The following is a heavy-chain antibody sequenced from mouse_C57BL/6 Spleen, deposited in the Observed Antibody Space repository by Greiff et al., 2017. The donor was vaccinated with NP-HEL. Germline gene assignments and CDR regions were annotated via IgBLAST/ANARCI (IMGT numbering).Heavy chain of an antibody. J-gene: IGHJ4*01. CDR1: GYAFSSSW. D-gene: IGHD1-1*01. CDR3: ARITTGNYYAMDY. V-gene: IGHV1-82*01. CDR2: IYPGDGDT. Sequence: VQLQQSGPELVKPGASVKISGKASGYAFSSSWMNWVKQRPGKGLEWIGRIYPGDGDTNYNGKFKGKATLTADKSSSTAYMQLSSLTSEDSAVYFCARITTGNYYAMDYWGQGTSVTVSS.